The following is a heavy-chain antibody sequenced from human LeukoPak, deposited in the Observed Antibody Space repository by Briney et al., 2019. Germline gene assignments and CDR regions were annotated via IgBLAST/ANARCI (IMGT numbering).Heavy chain of an antibody. CDR1: GFTFTSSA. V-gene: IGHV1-58*01. J-gene: IGHJ2*01. D-gene: IGHD2-2*01. CDR3: AADRECNSNRCYPMNFDL. Sequence: ASVKVSCKASGFTFTSSAVQWVRQARGQRLEWIGWIVVGSGSTNYAQKFQDRVTITRDMSTSTAYMELSSLRSEGTAVYYCAADRECNSNRCYPMNFDLWGRGTLVIVSS. CDR2: IVVGSGST.